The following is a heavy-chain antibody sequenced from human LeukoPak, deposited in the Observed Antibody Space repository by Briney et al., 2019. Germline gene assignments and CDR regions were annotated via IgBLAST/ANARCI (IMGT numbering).Heavy chain of an antibody. V-gene: IGHV4-30-4*01. D-gene: IGHD1-26*01. CDR1: GDSINSGNSH. J-gene: IGHJ4*02. CDR3: ASDFVGNGGIGY. Sequence: PSETLSLTCTVSGDSINSGNSHWTWIRQPPGKGLEWLGSVYDSWNNYYNPSLESRITMSVDTSKNQYSLELSSVIAADTAVYYCASDFVGNGGIGYWGQGALVTVSS. CDR2: VYDSWNN.